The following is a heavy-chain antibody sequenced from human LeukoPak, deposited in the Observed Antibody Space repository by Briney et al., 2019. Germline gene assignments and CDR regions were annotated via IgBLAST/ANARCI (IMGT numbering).Heavy chain of an antibody. CDR1: GYTFTSYD. CDR2: MNPNSGNT. J-gene: IGHJ5*02. CDR3: ASARYDFWSGSSYWFDP. D-gene: IGHD3-3*01. V-gene: IGHV1-8*03. Sequence: ASVKVSCKASGYTFTSYDINWVRQATGQGLEWMGWMNPNSGNTGYAQKFQGRVTITRNTSISTAYMELSSLRSEDTAVYYCASARYDFWSGSSYWFDPWGQGTLVTVSS.